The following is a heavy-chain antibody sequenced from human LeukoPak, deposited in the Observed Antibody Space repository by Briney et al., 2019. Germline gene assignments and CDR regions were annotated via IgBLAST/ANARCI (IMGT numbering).Heavy chain of an antibody. J-gene: IGHJ4*02. CDR2: IYYSGST. CDR3: ARARGHYGSGSPFDY. Sequence: KTSETLSLTCAVYGGSFSGYYWSWIRQPPGKGLEWIGYIYYSGSTNYNPSLKSRVTISVDTSKNQFSLKLSSVTAADTAVYYCARARGHYGSGSPFDYWGQGTLVTVSS. CDR1: GGSFSGYY. V-gene: IGHV4-59*01. D-gene: IGHD3-10*01.